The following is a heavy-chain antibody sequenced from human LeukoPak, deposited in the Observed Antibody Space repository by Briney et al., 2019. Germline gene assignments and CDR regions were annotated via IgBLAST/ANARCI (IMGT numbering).Heavy chain of an antibody. J-gene: IGHJ4*02. D-gene: IGHD6-13*01. CDR2: IYYSGST. Sequence: PSETLSLTCTVSGGSISSYYWSWIRQPPGKGLEWIGHIYYSGSTNYNPSLKSRVTISVDTSKNQFSLKLSSVTAADTAVYYCARGSRYSSSKFIDYWGQGTLVTVSS. CDR3: ARGSRYSSSKFIDY. CDR1: GGSISSYY. V-gene: IGHV4-59*12.